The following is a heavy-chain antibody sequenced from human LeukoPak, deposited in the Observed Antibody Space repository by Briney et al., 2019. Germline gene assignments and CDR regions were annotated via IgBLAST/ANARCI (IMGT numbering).Heavy chain of an antibody. D-gene: IGHD3-10*01. CDR3: ARSGRYYYGSGSYPPGPDY. Sequence: PGRSLRLSCAASGFTFSSYAMHWVRQAPGKGLEWVAVISYDGSNEYYADSVKGRFTISRDNSKNTLYLQMNSLRAEDTAVYYCARSGRYYYGSGSYPPGPDYWGQGTLVTVSS. CDR1: GFTFSSYA. CDR2: ISYDGSNE. V-gene: IGHV3-30*04. J-gene: IGHJ4*02.